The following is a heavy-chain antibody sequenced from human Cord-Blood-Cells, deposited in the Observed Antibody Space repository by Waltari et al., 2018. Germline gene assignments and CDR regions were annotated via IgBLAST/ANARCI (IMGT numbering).Heavy chain of an antibody. Sequence: EVQLLESGGGLVQPGGSLRLSCAAPGFTFSSYAMSWVRHAPGKGLEWVSAISSSGGSTYYADSVKGRFTISRDNSKNTLYLQMNSLRAEDTAVYYCAKVVLLWFRESELDYWGQGTLVTVSS. CDR3: AKVVLLWFRESELDY. CDR1: GFTFSSYA. CDR2: ISSSGGST. J-gene: IGHJ4*02. V-gene: IGHV3-23*01. D-gene: IGHD3-10*01.